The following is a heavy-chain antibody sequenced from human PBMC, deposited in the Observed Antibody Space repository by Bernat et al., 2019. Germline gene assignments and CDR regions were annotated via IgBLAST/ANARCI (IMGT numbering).Heavy chain of an antibody. D-gene: IGHD2-15*01. CDR2: ISYDGSNK. Sequence: QVQLVESGGGVVQPGRSLRLSCAASGFTFSSYAMHWVRQAPGKGLEWVAVISYDGSNKYYADSVKGRFTISRDNSKNTLYLQMNSLRAEDTAVYYCARDRHCSGGSCYTRFYYYYYYMDVWGKGTTVTVSS. CDR3: ARDRHCSGGSCYTRFYYYYYYMDV. J-gene: IGHJ6*03. V-gene: IGHV3-30*01. CDR1: GFTFSSYA.